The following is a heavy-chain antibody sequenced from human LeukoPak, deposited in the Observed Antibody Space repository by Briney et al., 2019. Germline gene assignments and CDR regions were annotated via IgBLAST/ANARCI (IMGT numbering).Heavy chain of an antibody. V-gene: IGHV3-53*04. CDR1: GFTFTRFN. CDR3: ATTLRGGKFDY. D-gene: IGHD4-23*01. J-gene: IGHJ4*02. CDR2: IYRGGST. Sequence: GGSLRLSCAASGFTFTRFNMNWVRQAPGKGPEWVSVIYRGGSTYYADSVKGRFTISRHNSRDTMYLQMNSLRTDDTAVYYCATTLRGGKFDYWGQGTLVTVSS.